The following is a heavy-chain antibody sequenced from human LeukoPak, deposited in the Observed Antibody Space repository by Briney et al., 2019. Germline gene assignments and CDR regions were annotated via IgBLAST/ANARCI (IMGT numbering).Heavy chain of an antibody. V-gene: IGHV3-53*01. Sequence: PGGSLRLSCAASGFTVSINYMSWVRQAPGKGLEWVSVIYSGGNTYYADSVKGGFTISRDSSKNTVYLQMNSLRAEDTAVYYCARGETSSYDYWGQGTLVTVSS. CDR1: GFTVSINY. CDR2: IYSGGNT. D-gene: IGHD2-2*01. J-gene: IGHJ4*02. CDR3: ARGETSSYDY.